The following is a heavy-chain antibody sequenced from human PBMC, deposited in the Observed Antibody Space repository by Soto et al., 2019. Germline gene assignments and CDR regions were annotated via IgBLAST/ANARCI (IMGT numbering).Heavy chain of an antibody. Sequence: QVSLVQSGAEVKKPGASVKVSCKASGYTFTSYYVHWVRQAPGQGLEWMGIINPSGATTTYAQNFRGRVAMTRDTSTSTVYMELSSLSSEDTAVYYCARRDCFSSSCYFKYWGQGTLVTVSS. V-gene: IGHV1-46*01. D-gene: IGHD2-2*01. J-gene: IGHJ4*02. CDR2: INPSGATT. CDR1: GYTFTSYY. CDR3: ARRDCFSSSCYFKY.